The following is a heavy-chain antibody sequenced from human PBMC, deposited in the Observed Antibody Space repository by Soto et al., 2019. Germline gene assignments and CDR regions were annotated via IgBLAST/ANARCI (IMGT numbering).Heavy chain of an antibody. Sequence: QVQLVESGGGVVQPGRSLRLSCVGSGFSFSSHGMHWVRQAPGKGLEWVAVISEDGNNKYYGDSVKGRFTISRDNSKNTLYLQMNSLRVEDTAVYYCAKVLPIRFGRSYDALDVWGRGTTVTVSS. CDR1: GFSFSSHG. J-gene: IGHJ6*02. D-gene: IGHD3-10*01. CDR3: AKVLPIRFGRSYDALDV. CDR2: ISEDGNNK. V-gene: IGHV3-30*18.